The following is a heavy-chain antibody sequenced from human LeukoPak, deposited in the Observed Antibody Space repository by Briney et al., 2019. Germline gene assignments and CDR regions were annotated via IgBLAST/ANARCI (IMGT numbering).Heavy chain of an antibody. D-gene: IGHD2-2*01. CDR1: GGSISSGNYY. V-gene: IGHV4-30-4*01. CDR3: ARTRDANAYYYYYGMDV. J-gene: IGHJ6*02. Sequence: PSQTLSLTCTVSGGSISSGNYYWSWIRQPPGKGLEWIGYIYYSGSTYYNPSLKSRVTISVDTSKNQFSLKLSSVTAADTAVYYCARTRDANAYYYYYGMDVWGRGTTVTVSS. CDR2: IYYSGST.